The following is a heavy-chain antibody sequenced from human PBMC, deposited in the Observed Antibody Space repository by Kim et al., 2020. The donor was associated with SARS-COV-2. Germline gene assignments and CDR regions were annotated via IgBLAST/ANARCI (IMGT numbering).Heavy chain of an antibody. CDR3: ARRGDGYHNSNWFDP. J-gene: IGHJ5*02. D-gene: IGHD5-12*01. V-gene: IGHV5-51*01. Sequence: PSFQGQVTISADKSSSTAYLQWSSLKASDTAMYYCARRGDGYHNSNWFDPWGQGTLVTVSS.